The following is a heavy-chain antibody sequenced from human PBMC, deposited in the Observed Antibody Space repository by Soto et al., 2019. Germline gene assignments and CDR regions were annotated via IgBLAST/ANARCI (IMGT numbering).Heavy chain of an antibody. Sequence: GGSLRLSCAASGFTFSSYGMHWVRQAPGKGREWVAVISYDGSNKYYADSVKGRFTISRDNSKNTLYLQMNSLRAEDTAVYYCAKALSPEGNDAFDIWGQGTMVTVSS. J-gene: IGHJ3*02. D-gene: IGHD6-13*01. V-gene: IGHV3-30*18. CDR3: AKALSPEGNDAFDI. CDR1: GFTFSSYG. CDR2: ISYDGSNK.